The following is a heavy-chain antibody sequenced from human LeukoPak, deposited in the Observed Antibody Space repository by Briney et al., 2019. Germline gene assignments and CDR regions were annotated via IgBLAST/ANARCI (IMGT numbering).Heavy chain of an antibody. Sequence: SETLSLTCTVSGGSISSYYWSWIRQPPGKGLERIGYIYYSGSTNYNPSLKSRVTISVDTSKNQFSLKLSSVTAADTAVYYCARDRYYYGSGSYFFRWFDPWGQGTLVTVSS. CDR2: IYYSGST. J-gene: IGHJ5*02. D-gene: IGHD3-10*01. CDR1: GGSISSYY. CDR3: ARDRYYYGSGSYFFRWFDP. V-gene: IGHV4-59*01.